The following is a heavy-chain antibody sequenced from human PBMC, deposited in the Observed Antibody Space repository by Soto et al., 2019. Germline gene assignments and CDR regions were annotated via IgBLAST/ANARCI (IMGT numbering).Heavy chain of an antibody. V-gene: IGHV1-69*01. D-gene: IGHD5-12*01. Sequence: QVQLVQSGAEVKKPGSSVTVSCTASGGTFSSYAISWVRQAPGQGLEWMGGIIPIFGTANYAQKFQGRVTITADESTSTAYMELSSLSSEDTAVYYCARDGYNPNQELDYWGQGTLVTVSS. CDR2: IIPIFGTA. CDR1: GGTFSSYA. CDR3: ARDGYNPNQELDY. J-gene: IGHJ4*02.